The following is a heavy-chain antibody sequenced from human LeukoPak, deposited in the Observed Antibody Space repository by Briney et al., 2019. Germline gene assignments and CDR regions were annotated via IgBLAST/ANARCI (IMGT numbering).Heavy chain of an antibody. V-gene: IGHV7-4-1*02. Sequence: ASVKVSCKASGYPFGAHFLNWVRQAPGQGLEWMGNIDTTTGNPRYAQDFTGRFVFSLDTSVSTAYLQITSLKADDTAAYYCVRGTPTPGMDYWGQGTQVTVSS. J-gene: IGHJ4*02. CDR1: GYPFGAHF. D-gene: IGHD3-10*01. CDR3: VRGTPTPGMDY. CDR2: IDTTTGNP.